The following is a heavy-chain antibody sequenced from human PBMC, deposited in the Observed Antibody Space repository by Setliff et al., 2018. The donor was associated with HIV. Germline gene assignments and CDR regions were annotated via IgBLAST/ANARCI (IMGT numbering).Heavy chain of an antibody. CDR1: DGYISDGDYY. CDR2: SYYSGSA. CDR3: ARWTYYHASGSYRGKFDY. D-gene: IGHD3-10*01. V-gene: IGHV4-30-4*08. Sequence: SETLSLTCTVSDGYISDGDYYWTWIRQPPGKGLEWIGHSYYSGSAHYNASLKSRVTMPVDMSNNQFSLKLRSVTAADTAVYYCARWTYYHASGSYRGKFDYWGQGTLVTVSS. J-gene: IGHJ4*02.